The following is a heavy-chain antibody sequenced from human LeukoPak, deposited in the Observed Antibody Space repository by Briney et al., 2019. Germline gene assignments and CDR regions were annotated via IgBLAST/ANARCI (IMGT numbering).Heavy chain of an antibody. CDR2: ISRSGFST. Sequence: PGGSLRLSCAASGFIFNSYGMSWVRQAPGKGLEWVSGISRSGFSTDYADSVKGRFTTSRDKSNNTLYLQMNSLRAEDTAVYYCAKDKYSSSSGGFDYWGQGTLVTVSS. D-gene: IGHD6-6*01. CDR1: GFIFNSYG. V-gene: IGHV3-23*01. CDR3: AKDKYSSSSGGFDY. J-gene: IGHJ4*02.